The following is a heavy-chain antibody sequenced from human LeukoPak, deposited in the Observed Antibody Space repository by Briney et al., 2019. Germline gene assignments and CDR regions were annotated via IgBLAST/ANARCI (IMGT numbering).Heavy chain of an antibody. J-gene: IGHJ4*02. V-gene: IGHV1-18*01. CDR2: ISAYNGNT. CDR3: ARDPSHPRIAAAGIFDY. CDR1: GYTFTSYG. D-gene: IGHD6-13*01. Sequence: GASVTVSCKASGYTFTSYGISWVRQAPGQGLEWMGWISAYNGNTNYAQKLQGRVTMTTDTSTSTAYMELRSLRSDDTAVYYCARDPSHPRIAAAGIFDYWGQGTLVTVSS.